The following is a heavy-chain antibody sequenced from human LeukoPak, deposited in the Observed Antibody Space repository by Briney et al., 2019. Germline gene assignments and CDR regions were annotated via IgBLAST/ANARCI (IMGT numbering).Heavy chain of an antibody. D-gene: IGHD2/OR15-2a*01. CDR3: ARAPNEYPLADY. CDR1: GYTFTSYD. V-gene: IGHV1-8*01. Sequence: ASVKVSCKASGYTFTSYDINWVRQATGQGLEWMGWMNPNSGNTGYAQKFQGRVTMTRNTSISTAYMELSSLRSEDTAVYYCARAPNEYPLADYWGQGTLVTVSS. J-gene: IGHJ4*02. CDR2: MNPNSGNT.